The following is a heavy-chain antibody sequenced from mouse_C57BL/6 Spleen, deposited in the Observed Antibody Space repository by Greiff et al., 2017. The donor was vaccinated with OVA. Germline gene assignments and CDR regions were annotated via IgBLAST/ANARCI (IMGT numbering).Heavy chain of an antibody. Sequence: QVQLQQSGAELVRPGASVTLSCKASGYTFTDYEMHWVKQTPVHGLEWIGAIDPETGGTAYNQKFKGKAILTADKSSSTAYMELRSLTSEDSAVYYCTRGGLRRDYWGQGTTLTVSS. J-gene: IGHJ2*01. CDR1: GYTFTDYE. D-gene: IGHD2-4*01. CDR3: TRGGLRRDY. CDR2: IDPETGGT. V-gene: IGHV1-15*01.